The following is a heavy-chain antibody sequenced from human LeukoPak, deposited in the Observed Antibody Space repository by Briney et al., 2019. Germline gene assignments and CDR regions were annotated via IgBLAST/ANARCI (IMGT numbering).Heavy chain of an antibody. CDR1: GFNFHRYE. CDR2: LSSSGSTI. CDR3: ASFAAYGYSYRYYFDY. D-gene: IGHD5-18*01. Sequence: GSLKLFCSTSGFNFHRYEKNWVRQAPGKGPGWVSYLSSSGSTIYYADSVKGRFTISRDNAKNSLYLQMNSLRAEDTAVYYCASFAAYGYSYRYYFDYWGQGTLVTVSS. J-gene: IGHJ4*02. V-gene: IGHV3-48*03.